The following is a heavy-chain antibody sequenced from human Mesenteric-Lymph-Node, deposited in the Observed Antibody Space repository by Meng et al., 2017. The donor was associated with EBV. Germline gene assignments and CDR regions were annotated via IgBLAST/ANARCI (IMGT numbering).Heavy chain of an antibody. J-gene: IGHJ4*02. V-gene: IGHV4-39*01. Sequence: QLTPQDSGPGLVKPSEPLSLTCSISGEAISSDLWGWIRQPPGKGLEWIGDSGRSNYNPSLKSRVTISVDTSKNQFSLKLSSVTAADTAVYYCARRLHYYGCLGSWSQGTLVTVSS. CDR1: GEAISSDL. D-gene: IGHD3-10*01. CDR3: ARRLHYYGCLGS. CDR2: SGRS.